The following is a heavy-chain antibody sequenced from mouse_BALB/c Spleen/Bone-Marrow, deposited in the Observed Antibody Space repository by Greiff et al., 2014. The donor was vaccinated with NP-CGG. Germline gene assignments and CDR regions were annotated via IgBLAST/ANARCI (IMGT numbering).Heavy chain of an antibody. Sequence: QVHVKQSGAELVRPGASVKLSCKASGYTFTSYWINWVKQSPGQGLEWIGNIYPSDSYTNYNQKFKDKATLTVDKSSSTAYMQLSSPTSEDSAVYYCTTGTRFAYWGQGTLVTVSA. J-gene: IGHJ3*01. CDR2: IYPSDSYT. D-gene: IGHD4-1*01. CDR3: TTGTRFAY. V-gene: IGHV1-69*02. CDR1: GYTFTSYW.